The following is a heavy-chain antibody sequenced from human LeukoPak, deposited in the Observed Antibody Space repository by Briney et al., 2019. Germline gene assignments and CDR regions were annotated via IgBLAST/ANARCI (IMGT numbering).Heavy chain of an antibody. Sequence: GGSLRLSCAASGFTFSTYAMNWVRQAPGKGLEWVSGISGSGDNTYYTDSVKGRFTISRDNSKDTLYLQMNSLRAEDTAVYYCAKERSSGVYRLFAYWGQGTLVTVSS. V-gene: IGHV3-23*01. J-gene: IGHJ4*02. CDR3: AKERSSGVYRLFAY. CDR1: GFTFSTYA. CDR2: ISGSGDNT. D-gene: IGHD3-22*01.